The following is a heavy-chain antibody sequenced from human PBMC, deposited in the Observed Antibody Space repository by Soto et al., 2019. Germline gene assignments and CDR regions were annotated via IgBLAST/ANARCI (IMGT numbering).Heavy chain of an antibody. V-gene: IGHV4-39*01. CDR2: IYYSGST. Sequence: PSETLSLTCTVSGGSISSSSYYWGWIRQPPGKGLEWIGSIYYSGSTYYNPSLKSRVTISVDTSKNQFSLKLSSVTAADTAVYYCARHIITMTPSRWDWFDPWGQGTLVTVSS. CDR1: GGSISSSSYY. CDR3: ARHIITMTPSRWDWFDP. D-gene: IGHD3-22*01. J-gene: IGHJ5*02.